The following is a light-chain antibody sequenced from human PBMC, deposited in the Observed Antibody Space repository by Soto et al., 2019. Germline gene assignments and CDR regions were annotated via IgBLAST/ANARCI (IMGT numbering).Light chain of an antibody. Sequence: EIVLTQSPANLSLSPGDRATLSCRASQSVSSYLAWYQQKPGQAPRLLIYDASNRATGIPARFSGSGSGTDITLTISSLEPEDFAVYYCQQRTNWSSVTFGGGTKVEIK. CDR2: DAS. CDR1: QSVSSY. CDR3: QQRTNWSSVT. J-gene: IGKJ4*01. V-gene: IGKV3-11*01.